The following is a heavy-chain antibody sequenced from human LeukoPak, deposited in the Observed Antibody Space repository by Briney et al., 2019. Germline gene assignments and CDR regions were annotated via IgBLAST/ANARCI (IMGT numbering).Heavy chain of an antibody. CDR1: GFTFSSYS. CDR3: ARDLAGVASL. D-gene: IGHD3-3*01. Sequence: GGSLRLSCAAPGFTFSSYSMNWVRQAPGKGLEWVSSISSSSSYIYYADSVKGRFTISRDNAKNSLYLQMNSLRAEDTAVYYCARDLAGVASLWGQGTLVTVSS. CDR2: ISSSSSYI. J-gene: IGHJ4*02. V-gene: IGHV3-21*01.